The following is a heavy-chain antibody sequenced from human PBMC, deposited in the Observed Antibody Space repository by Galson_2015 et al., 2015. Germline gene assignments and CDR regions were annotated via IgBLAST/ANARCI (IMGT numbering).Heavy chain of an antibody. J-gene: IGHJ6*03. V-gene: IGHV1-69*13. CDR1: GGTFSSYA. CDR2: IIPIFGTA. Sequence: SVKVSCKASGGTFSSYAISWVRQAPGQGLEWMGGIIPIFGTANYAQKFQGRVTITADESTSTAYMELSSLRSEDTAVYYCASLSTPMPIAAAGTKPYYYYYMDVWGKGTTVTVSS. CDR3: ASLSTPMPIAAAGTKPYYYYYMDV. D-gene: IGHD6-13*01.